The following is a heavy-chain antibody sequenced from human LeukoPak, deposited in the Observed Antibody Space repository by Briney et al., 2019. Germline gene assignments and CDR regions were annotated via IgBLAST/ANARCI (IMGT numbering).Heavy chain of an antibody. CDR1: GGSFSGYY. Sequence: PSETLSLTCAVYGGSFSGYYWSWIRQPPGKGLEWIGEINHSGSTNYNPSLKSRVTISVDTSKNQFSLKLSSVTAADTAVYYCARDTRLGYDYGDYSAFDIWGQGTMVTVSS. CDR3: ARDTRLGYDYGDYSAFDI. J-gene: IGHJ3*02. CDR2: INHSGST. D-gene: IGHD4-17*01. V-gene: IGHV4-34*01.